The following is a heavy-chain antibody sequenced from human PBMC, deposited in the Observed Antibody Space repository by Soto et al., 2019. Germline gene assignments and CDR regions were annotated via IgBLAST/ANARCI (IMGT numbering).Heavy chain of an antibody. D-gene: IGHD3-22*01. J-gene: IGHJ4*02. CDR1: GFTFSSYA. CDR2: ISGSGGST. CDR3: AKDRYAYYYDSSGYYHTDY. V-gene: IGHV3-23*01. Sequence: GGSLILSCAASGFTFSSYAMSWVRQAPGKGLEWVSAISGSGGSTYYADSVKGRFTISRDNSKNTLYLQMNSLRAEDTAVYYCAKDRYAYYYDSSGYYHTDYWGQGALVTVSS.